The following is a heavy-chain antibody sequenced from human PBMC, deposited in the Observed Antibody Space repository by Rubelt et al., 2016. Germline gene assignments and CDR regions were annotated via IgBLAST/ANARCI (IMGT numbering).Heavy chain of an antibody. CDR1: GFSFNIYE. CDR2: ITASGGAR. D-gene: IGHD2/OR15-2a*01. V-gene: IGHV3-48*03. Sequence: EVQLVESGGGLVQPGGSLRLSCAASGFSFNIYEMNWVRQAPGKGLEWVSYITASGGARYYADAGKGRCTVSRDNAKNLLYLQMNNVTDDDTALYYCVRDEYGVGGDPWGQGTLVTVSS. CDR3: VRDEYGVGGDP. J-gene: IGHJ5*02.